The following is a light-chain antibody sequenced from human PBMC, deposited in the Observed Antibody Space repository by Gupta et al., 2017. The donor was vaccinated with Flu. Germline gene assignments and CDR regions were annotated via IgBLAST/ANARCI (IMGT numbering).Light chain of an antibody. CDR2: RNN. J-gene: IGLJ3*02. V-gene: IGLV1-44*01. CDR3: AAWDDSLNGWV. Sequence: QSVLTPPPSASATPGQRVTISCSGSTSNIGSNTVNWYQQLPGTAPKLLIDRNNQRPSGVPDRFYGSKSGTAASLAISGLQSEDEADYYCAAWDDSLNGWVFGGGTKLTVL. CDR1: TSNIGSNT.